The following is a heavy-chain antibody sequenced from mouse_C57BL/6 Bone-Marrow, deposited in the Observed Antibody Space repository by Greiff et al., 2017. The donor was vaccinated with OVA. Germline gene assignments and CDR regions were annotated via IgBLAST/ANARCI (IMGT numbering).Heavy chain of an antibody. CDR3: GRGYGPHFDY. D-gene: IGHD3-1*01. CDR2: IDPNSGGT. J-gene: IGHJ2*01. CDR1: GYTFTSYW. V-gene: IGHV1-72*01. Sequence: QQSCKASGYTFTSYWMHWVKQRPGRGLEWIGRIDPNSGGTKYNEKFKSKATLTVDKPSSTAYMQLSSLTSEDSAVYYCGRGYGPHFDYWGQGTTLTVSS.